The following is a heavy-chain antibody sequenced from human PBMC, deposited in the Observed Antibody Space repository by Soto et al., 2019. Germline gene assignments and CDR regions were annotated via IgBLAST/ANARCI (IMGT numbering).Heavy chain of an antibody. V-gene: IGHV1-46*01. Sequence: ASVKVSCKASGYTFTSYYMHWVRQAPGQGLEWMGIINPSGGSTSYAQKFQGRVTMTRDTSTSTVYMELSSLRSEDTAVYYCAREAREDEQLVWDVRDWFDPWGQGTLVTASS. D-gene: IGHD6-6*01. CDR3: AREAREDEQLVWDVRDWFDP. CDR2: INPSGGST. CDR1: GYTFTSYY. J-gene: IGHJ5*02.